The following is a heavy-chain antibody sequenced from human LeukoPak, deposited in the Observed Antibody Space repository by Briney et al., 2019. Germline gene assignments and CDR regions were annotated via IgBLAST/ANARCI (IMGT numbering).Heavy chain of an antibody. Sequence: SEPLSLTFPVSGGSISSYYWSWIRPPPGKGLEWIGSIYYSGSTNYNPSLKSRVTISVDTSKNQFSLKLSSVTAADTAVYYCARETYYYDSSGYHDAFDIWGQGTMVTVSS. V-gene: IGHV4-59*01. CDR1: GGSISSYY. J-gene: IGHJ3*02. CDR3: ARETYYYDSSGYHDAFDI. D-gene: IGHD3-22*01. CDR2: IYYSGST.